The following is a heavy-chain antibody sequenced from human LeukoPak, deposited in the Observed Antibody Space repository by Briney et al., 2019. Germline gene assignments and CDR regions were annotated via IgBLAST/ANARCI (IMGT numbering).Heavy chain of an antibody. CDR3: ATGSCSGGSCNYETPLDY. CDR2: IYSSGST. D-gene: IGHD2-15*01. CDR1: GFTVSSNY. Sequence: GGSLRLSCAASGFTVSSNYMSWVRQAPGKGLEWVSVIYSSGSTYYADSVKGRFTISRDSSKNTLYLQMSSLRAEDTAVYHCATGSCSGGSCNYETPLDYWGQGTLVTVSS. J-gene: IGHJ4*02. V-gene: IGHV3-53*01.